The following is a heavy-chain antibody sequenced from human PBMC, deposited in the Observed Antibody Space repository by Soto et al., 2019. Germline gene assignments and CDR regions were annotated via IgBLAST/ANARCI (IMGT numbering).Heavy chain of an antibody. Sequence: PETLSLACTVSDGSISSADWSWIRQPPGKGLEWIGYIYCSGITNYNPSLKSRVTISVDTSKNQFSLKLSSVTAADTAVYYCARYKSNYYYGMDVWGQGTTVT. CDR2: IYCSGIT. CDR3: ARYKSNYYYGMDV. V-gene: IGHV4-59*01. J-gene: IGHJ6*02. D-gene: IGHD1-20*01. CDR1: DGSISSAD.